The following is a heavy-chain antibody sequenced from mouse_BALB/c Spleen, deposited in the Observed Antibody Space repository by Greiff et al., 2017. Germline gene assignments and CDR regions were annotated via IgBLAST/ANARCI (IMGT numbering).Heavy chain of an antibody. J-gene: IGHJ2*01. CDR3: ARRASSYYGSYYFDY. CDR2: ISDGGSYT. Sequence: VQLKESGGGLVKPGGSLKLSCAASGFTFSDYYMYWVRQTPEKRLEWVATISDGGSYTYYPDSVKGRFTISRDNAKNNLYLQMSSLKSEDTAMYYCARRASSYYGSYYFDYWGQGTTLTVSS. CDR1: GFTFSDYY. V-gene: IGHV5-4*02. D-gene: IGHD1-2*01.